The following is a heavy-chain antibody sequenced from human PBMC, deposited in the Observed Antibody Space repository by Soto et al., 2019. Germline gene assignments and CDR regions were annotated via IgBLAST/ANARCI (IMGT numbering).Heavy chain of an antibody. CDR1: GFTFSSYA. Sequence: AASGFTFSSYAMHWVRQPPGKGLEWVAVISYHGSKNYYADSVKGRFTISRDNSKNTLYLQMNSLRAEDTAVYYCARERVEYGDYQYYGMDVWGQGTTVTVSS. J-gene: IGHJ6*02. CDR3: ARERVEYGDYQYYGMDV. V-gene: IGHV3-30-3*01. CDR2: ISYHGSKN. D-gene: IGHD2-15*01.